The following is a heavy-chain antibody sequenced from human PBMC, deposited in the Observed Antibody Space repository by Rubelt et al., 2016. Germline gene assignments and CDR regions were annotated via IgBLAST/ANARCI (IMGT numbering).Heavy chain of an antibody. CDR2: LCAYNGNT. CDR1: GYTFTSYG. J-gene: IGHJ4*02. D-gene: IGHD5-24*01. CDR3: ARERDDYGDY. V-gene: IGHV1-18*01. Sequence: QVQLVQSGAEVKKPGASVKVSCKASGYTFTSYGISWVRQAPGQGLEWMGRLCAYNGNTTHAQKLQGRVPIATDTSTCTAYMELWGLSSDDTAVYYCARERDDYGDYWGQGTLVTVSS.